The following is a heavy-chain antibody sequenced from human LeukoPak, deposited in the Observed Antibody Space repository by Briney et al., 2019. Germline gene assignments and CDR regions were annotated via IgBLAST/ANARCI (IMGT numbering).Heavy chain of an antibody. J-gene: IGHJ4*02. V-gene: IGHV3-48*03. Sequence: PGGSLRLSCAASGFIFGSFEMNWVRQAPGKGLEWVSYISTSGRTIHYADSVKGRFTISRDNAKNSLFLQMNSLSAEDTAVYYCARDLFGALEYWGQGALVTVSS. CDR2: ISTSGRTI. CDR1: GFIFGSFE. D-gene: IGHD3-10*01. CDR3: ARDLFGALEY.